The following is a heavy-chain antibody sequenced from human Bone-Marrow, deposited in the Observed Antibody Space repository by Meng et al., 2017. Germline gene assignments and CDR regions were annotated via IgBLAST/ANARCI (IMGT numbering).Heavy chain of an antibody. V-gene: IGHV3-23*01. CDR2: ISGAGTST. CDR1: DFTFSNYA. J-gene: IGHJ4*02. D-gene: IGHD1-26*01. Sequence: GESLKISWGASDFTFSNYAMNWVRQAPGKGLEWGSGISGAGTSTFYADSVKGRFTVSRDNSKNTLYLQMNSLRVEDTAVYYCAKDLAVGANRTCFEYWGQGTLVTVSS. CDR3: AKDLAVGANRTCFEY.